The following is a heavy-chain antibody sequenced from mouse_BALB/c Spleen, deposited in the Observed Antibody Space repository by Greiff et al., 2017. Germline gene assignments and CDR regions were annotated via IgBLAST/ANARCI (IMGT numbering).Heavy chain of an antibody. V-gene: IGHV5-6-5*01. D-gene: IGHD2-14*01. Sequence: EVMLVESGGGLVKPGGSLKLSCAASGFTFSSYAMSWVRQTPEKRLEWVASISSGGSTYYPDSVKGRFTISRDNARNILYLQMSSLRSEDTAMYYCARGGYYRYDGRDYFDYWGQGTTLTVSS. CDR2: ISSGGST. CDR3: ARGGYYRYDGRDYFDY. CDR1: GFTFSSYA. J-gene: IGHJ2*01.